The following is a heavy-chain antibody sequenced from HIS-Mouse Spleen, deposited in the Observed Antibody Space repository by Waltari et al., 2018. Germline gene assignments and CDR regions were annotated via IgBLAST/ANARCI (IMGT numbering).Heavy chain of an antibody. D-gene: IGHD6-13*01. CDR3: AKDRSSSWYYFDY. V-gene: IGHV3-9*01. CDR2: ISWNSGSI. Sequence: EVQLVESGGALVQPGRSLRLSCAASGFTFDDYAMHWVRQAPGKGLEWVSGISWNSGSIGYADSVKGRFTISRDNAKNSLYLQMNSLRAEDTALYYCAKDRSSSWYYFDYWGQGTLVTVSS. CDR1: GFTFDDYA. J-gene: IGHJ4*02.